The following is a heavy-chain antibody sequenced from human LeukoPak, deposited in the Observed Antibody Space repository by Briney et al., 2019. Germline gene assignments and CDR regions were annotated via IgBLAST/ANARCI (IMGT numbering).Heavy chain of an antibody. J-gene: IGHJ4*02. CDR3: AKGGRAAGLDY. CDR2: IYTSGTT. CDR1: GDSISNYF. Sequence: SETLSLTCTVSGDSISNYFWSWIRQPAGKGLEGIGRIYTSGTTNYNPSLKSRVTMSIDTSKNQFSLKLSSVTAADTAMYYCAKGGRAAGLDYWGQGTLVTVSS. D-gene: IGHD6-13*01. V-gene: IGHV4-4*07.